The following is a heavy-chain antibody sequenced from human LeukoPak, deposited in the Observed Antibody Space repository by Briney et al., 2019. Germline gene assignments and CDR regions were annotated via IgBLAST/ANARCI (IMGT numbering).Heavy chain of an antibody. D-gene: IGHD2-2*01. V-gene: IGHV1-18*01. CDR3: ARVPWSVVVPAATLDY. J-gene: IGHJ4*02. CDR1: GYTFTSYG. Sequence: ASVKVSCKASGYTFTSYGISWVRQAPGQGLEWMGWISAYNGNTNYAQKLQGRVTMTTDTSTSTAYMELRSLRSDDTAVYYCARVPWSVVVPAATLDYWGQGTLVTVSS. CDR2: ISAYNGNT.